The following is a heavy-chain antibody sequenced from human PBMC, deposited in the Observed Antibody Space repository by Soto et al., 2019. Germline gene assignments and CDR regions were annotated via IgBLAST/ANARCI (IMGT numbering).Heavy chain of an antibody. V-gene: IGHV3-33*01. CDR3: ARDLSILTGYPDY. CDR2: IWYDGSNK. Sequence: PGGALRLSCAAAGFPFSSYGMHWVRPAPGKGLEWVAVIWYDGSNKYYADSVKGRFTISRDNSKNTLYLQMNSLRAEDTAVYYCARDLSILTGYPDYWGQGTLVTVSS. D-gene: IGHD3-9*01. CDR1: GFPFSSYG. J-gene: IGHJ4*02.